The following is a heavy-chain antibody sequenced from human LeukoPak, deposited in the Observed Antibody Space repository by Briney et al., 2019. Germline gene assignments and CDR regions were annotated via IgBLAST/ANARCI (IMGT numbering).Heavy chain of an antibody. CDR3: AADSVEMATIPYSY. CDR2: IVVGSGNT. D-gene: IGHD5-24*01. V-gene: IGHV1-58*01. Sequence: SVKVSCKASGFTFTSSAVQWVRQARGQRLERIGWIVVGSGNTNYAQKFQERVTITRDMSTSTAYMELSSLRSEDTAVYYCAADSVEMATIPYSYWGQGTLVTVSS. CDR1: GFTFTSSA. J-gene: IGHJ4*02.